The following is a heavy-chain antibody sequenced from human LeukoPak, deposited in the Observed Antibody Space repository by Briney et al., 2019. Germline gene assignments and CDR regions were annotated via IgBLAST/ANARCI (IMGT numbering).Heavy chain of an antibody. V-gene: IGHV1-69*05. J-gene: IGHJ4*02. CDR3: ARDGDYYDRRCYGRLGFDY. CDR2: IIPIFGTA. Sequence: SVKVSCKASGGTFCSYTISWVRQAPGQGLEWMGRIIPIFGTANYTQKFQGRVKITTDESTSTAYMELSRMRSEDTAVYYCARDGDYYDRRCYGRLGFDYWGQGTLVTVSS. D-gene: IGHD3-22*01. CDR1: GGTFCSYT.